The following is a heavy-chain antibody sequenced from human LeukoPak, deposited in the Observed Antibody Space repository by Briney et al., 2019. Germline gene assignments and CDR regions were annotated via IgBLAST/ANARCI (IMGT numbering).Heavy chain of an antibody. D-gene: IGHD2-2*01. Sequence: KPSETLSLTCAVSGYSISSGYYWGWIRQPPGKGLEWIGSIHHSGNTYYKPSLKSRVTISVDTSKNQFSLKLSSVTAADTAVYYCARSIYCSSNNCNRFYFDYWGQGTLVTVSS. V-gene: IGHV4-38-2*01. J-gene: IGHJ4*02. CDR3: ARSIYCSSNNCNRFYFDY. CDR2: IHHSGNT. CDR1: GYSISSGYY.